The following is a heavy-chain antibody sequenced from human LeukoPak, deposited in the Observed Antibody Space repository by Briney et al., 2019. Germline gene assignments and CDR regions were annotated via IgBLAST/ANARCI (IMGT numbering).Heavy chain of an antibody. Sequence: PSETLSLICTVSGGSISSYYWSWIRQPPGKGLEWIGYIYYSGSTNYNPSLKSRVTISVDTSKNQFSLKLSSVTAADTAVYYCARYSSGWYPRNDAFDIWGQGTMVTVSS. D-gene: IGHD6-19*01. CDR1: GGSISSYY. V-gene: IGHV4-59*01. J-gene: IGHJ3*02. CDR2: IYYSGST. CDR3: ARYSSGWYPRNDAFDI.